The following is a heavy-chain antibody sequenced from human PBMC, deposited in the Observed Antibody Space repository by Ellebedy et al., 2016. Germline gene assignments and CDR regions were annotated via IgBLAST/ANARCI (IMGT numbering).Heavy chain of an antibody. J-gene: IGHJ4*02. CDR1: GGSISSYY. D-gene: IGHD2-8*01. CDR2: IYYSGST. V-gene: IGHV4-59*01. CDR3: ATPQYCTNGVCYAV. Sequence: GSLRLXCTVSGGSISSYYWSWIRQPPGKGLEWIGYIYYSGSTNYNPSLKSRVTISVDTSKNQFSLKLSSVTAADTAVYYCATPQYCTNGVCYAVWGQGTLVTVSS.